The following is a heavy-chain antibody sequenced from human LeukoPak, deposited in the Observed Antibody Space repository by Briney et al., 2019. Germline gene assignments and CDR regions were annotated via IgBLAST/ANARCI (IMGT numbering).Heavy chain of an antibody. Sequence: ASVKVSCKASGYTFGNSGISWVRQAPGQGLEWMGWTNANNGNTIYAENFQGRVTMTTDTSTSTAYMELTSLRSDDTAVYYCAREERYCSSSRCFVGVGNDYWGQGTLVSVSS. CDR2: TNANNGNT. V-gene: IGHV1-18*01. J-gene: IGHJ4*02. D-gene: IGHD2-2*01. CDR1: GYTFGNSG. CDR3: AREERYCSSSRCFVGVGNDY.